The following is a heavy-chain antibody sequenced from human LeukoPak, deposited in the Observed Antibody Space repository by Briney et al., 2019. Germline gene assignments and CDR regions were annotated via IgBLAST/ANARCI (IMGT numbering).Heavy chain of an antibody. D-gene: IGHD6-13*01. CDR2: IYYSGST. Sequence: SETLSLTCTVSGGSISSYYWSWIRQPPGKGLEWIGYIYYSGSTNYNPSLKSRVTISVDTSKNQFSLKLSSVTAADTAVYYCARHGSSWYEMDYFDYWGQGTLVTVSS. CDR1: GGSISSYY. V-gene: IGHV4-59*08. J-gene: IGHJ4*02. CDR3: ARHGSSWYEMDYFDY.